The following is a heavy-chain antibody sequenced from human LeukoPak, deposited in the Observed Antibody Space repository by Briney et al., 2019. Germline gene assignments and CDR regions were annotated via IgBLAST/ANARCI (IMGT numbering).Heavy chain of an antibody. D-gene: IGHD3-10*01. CDR3: ARGLPPVTYYYGSGSYRNWFDP. CDR1: GGSFSGYY. Sequence: SETLSLTCAVYGGSFSGYYWSWIRRPPGKGLEWIGEINHSGSTNYNPSLKSRVTISVDTSKNQFSLKLSSVTAADTAVYYCARGLPPVTYYYGSGSYRNWFDPWGQGTLVTVSS. CDR2: INHSGST. J-gene: IGHJ5*02. V-gene: IGHV4-34*01.